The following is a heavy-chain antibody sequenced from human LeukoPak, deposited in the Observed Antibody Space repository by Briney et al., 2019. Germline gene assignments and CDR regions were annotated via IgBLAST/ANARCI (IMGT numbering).Heavy chain of an antibody. J-gene: IGHJ4*02. CDR3: AGQYYYDSSGYSDY. V-gene: IGHV4-61*05. Sequence: SETLSLTCTVSGGSISSSGYYWGWIRQPPGKGLEWIGYIYYSGSTNYNPSLKSRVTISVDTSKNQFSLKLSSVTAADTAVYYCAGQYYYDSSGYSDYWGQGTLVTVSS. CDR2: IYYSGST. D-gene: IGHD3-22*01. CDR1: GGSISSSGYY.